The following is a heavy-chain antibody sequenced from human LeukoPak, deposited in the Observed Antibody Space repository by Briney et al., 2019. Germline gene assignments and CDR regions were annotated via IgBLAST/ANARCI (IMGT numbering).Heavy chain of an antibody. D-gene: IGHD5-12*01. CDR1: GYTFTSYY. V-gene: IGHV1-46*01. CDR3: ARATPDIVATIWGYYFDY. CDR2: INPSGGST. J-gene: IGHJ4*02. Sequence: ASVKVSCKASGYTFTSYYMHWVRQAPGQGLEWMGIINPSGGSTSYAQKFQGRVTMTTDTSTSTAYMELRSLRSDDTAVYYCARATPDIVATIWGYYFDYWGQGTLVTVSS.